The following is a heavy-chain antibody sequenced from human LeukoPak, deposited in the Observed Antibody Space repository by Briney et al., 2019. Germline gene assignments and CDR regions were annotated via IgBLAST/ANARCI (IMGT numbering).Heavy chain of an antibody. CDR3: ARHGGTLDYFDS. J-gene: IGHJ4*02. Sequence: SETLSLTCSVSNGSISTYYWSWIRQSPGKGLEWIGYIYHGGTTSYNPSLKRRVTISVYSPNNQFFLRLTSLTAADTALYYCARHGGTLDYFDSWGPGSLVIVCS. CDR2: IYHGGTT. D-gene: IGHD1-26*01. V-gene: IGHV4-59*08. CDR1: NGSISTYY.